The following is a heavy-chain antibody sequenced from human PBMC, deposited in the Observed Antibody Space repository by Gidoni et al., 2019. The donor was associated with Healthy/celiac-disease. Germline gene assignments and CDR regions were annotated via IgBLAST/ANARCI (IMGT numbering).Heavy chain of an antibody. D-gene: IGHD3-16*01. CDR3: ARVQRGSASLDY. CDR2: IYSGGST. CDR1: GFTVSSNY. V-gene: IGHV3-53*01. J-gene: IGHJ4*02. Sequence: EVQLVESGGGLIQPGGSLRLSCAASGFTVSSNYMSWVRQAPGKGLEWVSVIYSGGSTYHADSVKGRFTISRDNSKNTLYLQMNSLRAEDTAVYYCARVQRGSASLDYWGQGTLVTVSS.